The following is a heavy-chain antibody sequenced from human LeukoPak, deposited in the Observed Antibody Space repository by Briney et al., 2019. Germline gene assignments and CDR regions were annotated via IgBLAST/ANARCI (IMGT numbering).Heavy chain of an antibody. V-gene: IGHV3-21*01. CDR3: ATRGDWSGGISYAFDP. Sequence: GGSLRLSCAASGFTFSSYSMNWVRQAPGKGLEWVSSISSSSSYIYYADSVKGRFTISRDNAKNSLYLQMNSLRAEDTAVYYCATRGDWSGGISYAFDPWEQGTLVT. CDR2: ISSSSSYI. CDR1: GFTFSSYS. J-gene: IGHJ5*02. D-gene: IGHD2-15*01.